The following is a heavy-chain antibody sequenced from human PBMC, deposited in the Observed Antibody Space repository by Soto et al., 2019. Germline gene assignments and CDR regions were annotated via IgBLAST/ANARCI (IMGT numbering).Heavy chain of an antibody. D-gene: IGHD4-17*01. J-gene: IGHJ4*02. CDR1: GGSISSGGYY. V-gene: IGHV4-31*03. CDR3: ARSSQSTVTTVDY. Sequence: QVQLQESGTGLVKPSQTLSFTCTVSGGSISSGGYYWSWIRQHPGKGLEWIGYIYYSGSTYYNPSRKSRVTISVDTSKNQFSLQLSSVTAAATAVYYWARSSQSTVTTVDYWGQGTLVTVSS. CDR2: IYYSGST.